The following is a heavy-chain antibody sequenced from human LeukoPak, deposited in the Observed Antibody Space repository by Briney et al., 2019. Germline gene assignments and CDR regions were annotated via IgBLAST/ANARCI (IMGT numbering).Heavy chain of an antibody. CDR1: GGSISSSSYY. D-gene: IGHD6-13*01. Sequence: PSETLSLTCTVSGGSISSSSYYWGWIRQPPGKGLEYIAYIHYSGSTDYNPSLKSRVTISVDTSKNQFSLKMSSVTAADTAVYYCARLNLIGSSPVHHFDYWGQGILVTVSS. CDR2: IHYSGST. J-gene: IGHJ4*02. CDR3: ARLNLIGSSPVHHFDY. V-gene: IGHV4-61*05.